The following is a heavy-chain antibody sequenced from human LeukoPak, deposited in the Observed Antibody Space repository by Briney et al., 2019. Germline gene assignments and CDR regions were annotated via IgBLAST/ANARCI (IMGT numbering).Heavy chain of an antibody. J-gene: IGHJ4*02. CDR3: TSDSSAYYFGY. V-gene: IGHV3-30*03. D-gene: IGHD3-22*01. Sequence: GGSLRLSCAASGFTFSNYGMHWVRQAPGKGLEWVALISYDGSNKYYADSVKGRFTISRDNSKNTLYLQMISLRAEDTAVYYCTSDSSAYYFGYWGQGTLVTVSS. CDR1: GFTFSNYG. CDR2: ISYDGSNK.